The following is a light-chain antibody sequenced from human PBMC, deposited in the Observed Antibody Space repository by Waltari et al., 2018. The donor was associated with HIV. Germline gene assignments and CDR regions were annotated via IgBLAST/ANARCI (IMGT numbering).Light chain of an antibody. V-gene: IGLV2-14*01. CDR2: EVS. CDR1: SSDVGGYNY. CDR3: SSFTSNSTLV. Sequence: QSALTQPASVSGSPGQSITISCTGTSSDVGGYNYVSWYQQHPGKAPQLMVYEVSNRPSGVSNRFSGSKAGNTASLTISGLQAEDEADYYCSSFTSNSTLVFGTGTKVTVL. J-gene: IGLJ1*01.